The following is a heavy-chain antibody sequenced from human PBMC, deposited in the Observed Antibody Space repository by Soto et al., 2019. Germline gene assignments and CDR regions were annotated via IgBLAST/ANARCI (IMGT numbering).Heavy chain of an antibody. J-gene: IGHJ4*02. V-gene: IGHV1-69*13. CDR3: ARTYGDYDPSYFDY. CDR1: GGTFSSYA. CDR2: IIPIFGTA. Sequence: GASVKVSCKASGGTFSSYAISWVRQAPGQGLEWMGGIIPIFGTANYAQKFQGRVTITADESTSTAYMELSSLRSEDTAVYYCARTYGDYDPSYFDYWGQGTLVTVSS. D-gene: IGHD4-17*01.